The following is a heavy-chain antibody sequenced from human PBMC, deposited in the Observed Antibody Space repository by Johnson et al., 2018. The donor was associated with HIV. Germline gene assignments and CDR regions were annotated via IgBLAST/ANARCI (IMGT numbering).Heavy chain of an antibody. CDR1: GFTFSSYG. V-gene: IGHV3-30*02. J-gene: IGHJ3*02. D-gene: IGHD7-27*01. CDR3: ARERGLGHAFDI. Sequence: QVQLVESGGGVVQPGGSLRLSCAASGFTFSSYGMHWVRQAQGKGLEWVAFIRYDGSNKYYADSVKGRFTISRDNSKNTLYLQMNSLRAEDTAVYYCARERGLGHAFDIWGQGTMVTVSS. CDR2: IRYDGSNK.